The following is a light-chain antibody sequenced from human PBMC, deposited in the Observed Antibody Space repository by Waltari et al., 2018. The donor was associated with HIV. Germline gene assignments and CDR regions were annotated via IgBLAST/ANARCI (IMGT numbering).Light chain of an antibody. CDR1: SSDVGGFNF. CDR2: DVT. V-gene: IGLV2-11*02. J-gene: IGLJ2*01. CDR3: CSYAGSYTLVV. Sequence: QSALTQPRPVSGSPGQSVTISRTGTSSDVGGFNFVSWYQQHPGKAPKLMIYDVTKRPSGVPDRFSGSKFDNTASLTISGLQADDEADYYCCSYAGSYTLVVFGGGTKLTVL.